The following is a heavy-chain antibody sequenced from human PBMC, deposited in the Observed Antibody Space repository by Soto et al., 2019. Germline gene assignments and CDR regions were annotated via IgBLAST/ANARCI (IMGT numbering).Heavy chain of an antibody. CDR3: AKLVRGSGSHLDY. D-gene: IGHD3-10*01. J-gene: IGHJ4*02. V-gene: IGHV3-30*18. CDR2: ISYDGSNR. Sequence: QVQLVESGGGVVQPGRSLRLSCAASGFTFNTYGMQWVRQAPGRGLEWVAVISYDGSNRYYGDSVQGRFAISRDNSKNTLYLQMNSLRAEDTALYYCAKLVRGSGSHLDYWGQGTLVTVSS. CDR1: GFTFNTYG.